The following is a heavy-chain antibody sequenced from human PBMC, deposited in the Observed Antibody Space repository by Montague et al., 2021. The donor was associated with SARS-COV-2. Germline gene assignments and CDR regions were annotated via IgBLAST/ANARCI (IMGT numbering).Heavy chain of an antibody. CDR2: ISGGDDKT. J-gene: IGHJ4*02. D-gene: IGHD3-10*01. CDR1: GFTFSSYT. Sequence: SLRLSCAASGFTFSSYTMHWVRQAPGKGLEWVSAISGGDDKTFYANSVRGRFTISRDNFKNTLYLQMNSLRAEDTAVYYCAKEPISGVRTSPFDFWGQGTLVTVSS. V-gene: IGHV3-23*01. CDR3: AKEPISGVRTSPFDF.